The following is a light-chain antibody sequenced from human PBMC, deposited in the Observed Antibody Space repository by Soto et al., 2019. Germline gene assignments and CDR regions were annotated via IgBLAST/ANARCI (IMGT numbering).Light chain of an antibody. J-gene: IGLJ1*01. CDR3: CSYAGGYTHYV. V-gene: IGLV2-11*01. CDR1: SSDVGGFNY. Sequence: QSALTQPPSVSGSPGQSVTISCTVTSSDVGGFNYVSWYQHHPGKAPKLMIYDVSKRPSGVPDRFSGSKSGNTASLTISGLQAEDEADYYCCSYAGGYTHYVFATGTKSPS. CDR2: DVS.